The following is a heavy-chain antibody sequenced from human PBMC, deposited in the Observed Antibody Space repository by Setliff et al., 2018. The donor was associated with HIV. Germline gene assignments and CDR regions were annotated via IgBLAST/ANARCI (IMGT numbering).Heavy chain of an antibody. D-gene: IGHD7-27*01. CDR2: ISYDGNNK. CDR1: GFTFSSYG. J-gene: IGHJ6*03. V-gene: IGHV3-30*18. Sequence: PGGSLRLSCAASGFTFSSYGMHWVRQAPGKGLEWVAFISYDGNNKYYAVSVKGRFTISRDNSKNTVYLQMNSLRTEDTAVYFCAKDRSNWGSSTGYYYYYMDVWGKGTTVTVSS. CDR3: AKDRSNWGSSTGYYYYYMDV.